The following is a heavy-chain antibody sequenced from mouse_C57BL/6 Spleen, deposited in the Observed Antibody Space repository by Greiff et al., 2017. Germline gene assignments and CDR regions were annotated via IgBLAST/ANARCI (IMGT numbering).Heavy chain of an antibody. D-gene: IGHD1-1*01. CDR3: ARGRYYGSSDYWYFDV. CDR1: GYTFTSYW. CDR2: IHPNSGSS. J-gene: IGHJ1*03. V-gene: IGHV1-64*01. Sequence: VQLQQPGAELVKPGASVKLSCKASGYTFTSYWMHWVKQRPGQGLEWIGMIHPNSGSSNYNEKFKSKATLTVDKSSSTAYMQLSSLTSEDYAVYYCARGRYYGSSDYWYFDVWGTGTTVTVSS.